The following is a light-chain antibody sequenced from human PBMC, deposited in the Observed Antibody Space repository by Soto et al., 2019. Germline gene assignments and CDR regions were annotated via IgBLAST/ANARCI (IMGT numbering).Light chain of an antibody. CDR2: EVN. CDR3: SSYTVTSITLYV. V-gene: IGLV2-14*01. J-gene: IGLJ1*01. Sequence: QSALTQPASVSGSPGQSITISCTGTSSDVGCYNYVSWYQQHPGKAPKLMIYEVNSRPSGVSSRFSGSKSGNTATLTISGLQGEDEADYYCSSYTVTSITLYVFGTGTKLTVL. CDR1: SSDVGCYNY.